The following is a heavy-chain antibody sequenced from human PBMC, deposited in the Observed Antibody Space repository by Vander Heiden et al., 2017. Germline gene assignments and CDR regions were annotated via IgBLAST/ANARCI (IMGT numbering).Heavy chain of an antibody. CDR2: IYTSGST. CDR1: GGSISSYY. J-gene: IGHJ5*02. Sequence: QVHLHESGPGLVKPSEPLSLTCTVSGGSISSYYWSWIRQPAGKGLEWIGRIYTSGSTNDNPALKSRVTMAVDTAKNQFSMKMSSVTAADTGVYYAARAGFLGLFDPWGRVTMITVSS. D-gene: IGHD3-3*01. CDR3: ARAGFLGLFDP. V-gene: IGHV4-4*07.